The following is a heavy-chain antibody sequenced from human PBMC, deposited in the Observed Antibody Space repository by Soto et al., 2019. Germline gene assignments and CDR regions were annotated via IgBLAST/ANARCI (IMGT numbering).Heavy chain of an antibody. CDR1: GGSISNYY. CDR2: MYYNGNI. D-gene: IGHD3-16*01. Sequence: SETLSLTCNVSGGSISNYYWTWVRQSPEKGLEWIGYMYYNGNINYNPSLKSRVTISIDTSKNQFSLTLKSVTAADTAVYYCASGGNWFDPWGQGVLVTVSS. CDR3: ASGGNWFDP. V-gene: IGHV4-59*01. J-gene: IGHJ5*02.